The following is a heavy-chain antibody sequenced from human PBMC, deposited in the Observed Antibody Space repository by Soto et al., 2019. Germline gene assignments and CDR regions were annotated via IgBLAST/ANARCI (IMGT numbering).Heavy chain of an antibody. J-gene: IGHJ3*02. CDR3: ARGSGSYYAAFDI. CDR2: IYSGGNT. CDR1: GFTFSNYA. V-gene: IGHV3-53*01. D-gene: IGHD1-26*01. Sequence: GGSLRLSCAASGFTFSNYAMTWVRQAPGKGLEWVSVIYSGGNTYYADSVKGRFTISRDSSENTLYLQMNSLRAEDTAVYYCARGSGSYYAAFDIWGQGTMVTVSS.